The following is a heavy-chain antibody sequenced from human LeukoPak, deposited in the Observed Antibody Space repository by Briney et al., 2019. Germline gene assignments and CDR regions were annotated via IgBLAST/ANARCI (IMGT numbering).Heavy chain of an antibody. V-gene: IGHV3-33*01. Sequence: PGGSLRLSCAASGFTFSSYGMHWVRQAPGKGLEWEAVIWYDGSNKYYADSVKGRFTISRDNSKNTLYLQMNSLRAEDTAVYYCARDFWYYYDSSGYLGPFDYWGQGTLVTVSS. D-gene: IGHD3-22*01. CDR2: IWYDGSNK. J-gene: IGHJ4*02. CDR1: GFTFSSYG. CDR3: ARDFWYYYDSSGYLGPFDY.